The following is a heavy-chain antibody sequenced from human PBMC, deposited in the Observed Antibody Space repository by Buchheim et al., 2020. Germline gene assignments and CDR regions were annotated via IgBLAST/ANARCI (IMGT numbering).Heavy chain of an antibody. V-gene: IGHV1-46*01. Sequence: QVQLVQSGAEVKKPGASVKVSCKASGYTFTSYYMHWVRQAPGQGLEWMGIINPSGGSTSYAQKFQGRVTMTRDTSTSTVHMELSSLRSEDTAVYYCARTVEITVTTWYWFDPWGQGTL. CDR2: INPSGGST. CDR3: ARTVEITVTTWYWFDP. CDR1: GYTFTSYY. D-gene: IGHD4-17*01. J-gene: IGHJ5*02.